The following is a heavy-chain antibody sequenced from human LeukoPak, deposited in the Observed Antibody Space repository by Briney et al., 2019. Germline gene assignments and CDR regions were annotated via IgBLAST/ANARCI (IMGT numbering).Heavy chain of an antibody. D-gene: IGHD1-14*01. V-gene: IGHV1-2*02. CDR3: ARDPEWGAFDI. CDR2: INPNNSGT. J-gene: IGHJ3*02. Sequence: SVKVSCKASGYTFTGYYIHWVRQAPGQGLEWMGWINPNNSGTNYAQKFQGRVTMTRDTSISTAYMEMSRLRSNDTAVYYCARDPEWGAFDIWGQGTMVTVSS. CDR1: GYTFTGYY.